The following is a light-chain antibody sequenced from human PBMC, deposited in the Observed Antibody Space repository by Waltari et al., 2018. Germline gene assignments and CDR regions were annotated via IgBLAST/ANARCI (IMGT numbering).Light chain of an antibody. CDR2: QDT. Sequence: SYELIQSPSLSVSPGQTVTITCSGDKLDDKYVSWYQQKSGQSPVLVIFQDTNWPSGRPERFSGSNSGNTATLTISGTQSTDEADYFCQVWDNSIAVFGGGTRLTVL. CDR1: KLDDKY. J-gene: IGLJ2*01. CDR3: QVWDNSIAV. V-gene: IGLV3-1*01.